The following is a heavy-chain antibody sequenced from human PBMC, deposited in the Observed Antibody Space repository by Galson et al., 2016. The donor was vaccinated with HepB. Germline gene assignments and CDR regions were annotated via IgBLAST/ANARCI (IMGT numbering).Heavy chain of an antibody. CDR3: ATSSSWGPLAY. J-gene: IGHJ4*02. Sequence: SLRLSCAVSGFMFRGFWIHWVRQVPGKAPVWVSRVSQDGITTAYADSVKGRSSISRDDAKQTVYLQMNSLRAEDTSMYYCATSSSWGPLAYWGQGTLVTVSS. V-gene: IGHV3-74*03. CDR1: GFMFRGFW. CDR2: VSQDGITT. D-gene: IGHD6-13*01.